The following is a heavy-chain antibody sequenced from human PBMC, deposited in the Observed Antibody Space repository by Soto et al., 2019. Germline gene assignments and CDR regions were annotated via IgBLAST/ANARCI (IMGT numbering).Heavy chain of an antibody. V-gene: IGHV3-23*01. CDR1: GFSFSSYA. CDR2: ISATDVAT. J-gene: IGHJ5*02. CDR3: VKDVYSVSSGQFDL. D-gene: IGHD1-26*01. Sequence: EVQLLESGGGLVQPGGSLRLSCAASGFSFSSYAMGWVRQAPGKGREWVSIISATDVATYYADSVKGHFIIARDDSRRTIFLQINSLRAEDTAVYHCVKDVYSVSSGQFDLWGQGNLVTVSS.